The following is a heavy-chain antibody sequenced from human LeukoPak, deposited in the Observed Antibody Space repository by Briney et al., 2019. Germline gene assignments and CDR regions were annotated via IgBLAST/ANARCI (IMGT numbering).Heavy chain of an antibody. D-gene: IGHD3-3*01. CDR1: GGTFSSYA. V-gene: IGHV1-69*04. J-gene: IGHJ6*02. Sequence: ASVKVSCKASGGTFSSYAISWVRQAPGQGLEWMGRIIPILGIANYAQKFQGGVTITADKSTSTAYMELSSLRSEDTAVYYCARVPLWSGYYTRSYYGMDVWGQGTTVTVSS. CDR3: ARVPLWSGYYTRSYYGMDV. CDR2: IIPILGIA.